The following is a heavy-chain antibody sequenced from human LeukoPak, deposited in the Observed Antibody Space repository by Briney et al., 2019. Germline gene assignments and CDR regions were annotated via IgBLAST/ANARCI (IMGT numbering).Heavy chain of an antibody. CDR1: GFTFSSYS. CDR3: ARDGNYYGSGSYYKD. CDR2: ISSSSSYI. Sequence: GGSLRLSCAPSGFTFSSYSMNWVRQAPGKGLEWVSSISSSSSYIYYADSVKGRFTISRDNAKNSLYLQMNSLRAEDTAVYYCARDGNYYGSGSYYKDWGRGTLVTVSS. J-gene: IGHJ4*02. V-gene: IGHV3-21*01. D-gene: IGHD3-10*01.